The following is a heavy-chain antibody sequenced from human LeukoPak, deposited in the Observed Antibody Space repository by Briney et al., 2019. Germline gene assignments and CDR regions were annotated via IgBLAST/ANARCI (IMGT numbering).Heavy chain of an antibody. D-gene: IGHD3-22*01. V-gene: IGHV4-39*01. CDR2: IFHSGST. Sequence: PSETLSLTCIVSGVSMRSHTYYWAWIRQPPGMGLEWIGSIFHSGSTYYNPSLKSRVTISVDRSKNQFSLKLSSVTAADTAVYYCARHVHVSMIVVILSDYFDYWGRGTLVSVSS. J-gene: IGHJ4*02. CDR1: GVSMRSHTYY. CDR3: ARHVHVSMIVVILSDYFDY.